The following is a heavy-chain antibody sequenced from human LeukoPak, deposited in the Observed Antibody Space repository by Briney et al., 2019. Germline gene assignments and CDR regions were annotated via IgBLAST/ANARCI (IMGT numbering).Heavy chain of an antibody. Sequence: GGSLRLSCAASGFTFSDYYMSWIRQAPGKGLEWVSYISSSGSTIYYADSVKGRFTISRDNAKNSLYLQMKSLRAEDTAVYYCARGYCSGGSCYWYAFDIWGQGTMVTVSS. CDR3: ARGYCSGGSCYWYAFDI. J-gene: IGHJ3*02. D-gene: IGHD2-15*01. CDR2: ISSSGSTI. CDR1: GFTFSDYY. V-gene: IGHV3-11*04.